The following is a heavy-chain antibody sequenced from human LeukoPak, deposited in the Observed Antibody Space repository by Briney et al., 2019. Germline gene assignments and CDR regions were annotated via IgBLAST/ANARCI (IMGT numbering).Heavy chain of an antibody. J-gene: IGHJ4*02. Sequence: GGSLRLSCAASGFTFSGYGMHWVPQAPGKGLERLAIIRYDGSNKYYADSVKGRFTISRDNSKNTLYLQMNSLRAEDTAVYYCARGTYSSGWYYFDYWGQGTLVTVSS. CDR1: GFTFSGYG. V-gene: IGHV3-30*02. CDR2: IRYDGSNK. CDR3: ARGTYSSGWYYFDY. D-gene: IGHD6-19*01.